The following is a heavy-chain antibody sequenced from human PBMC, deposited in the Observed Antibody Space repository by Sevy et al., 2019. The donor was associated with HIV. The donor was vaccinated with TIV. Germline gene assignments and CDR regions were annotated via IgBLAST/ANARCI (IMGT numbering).Heavy chain of an antibody. CDR1: GFTFSNYW. Sequence: GGSLRLSCEVSGFTFSNYWRTWVRQAPGKGLEWVANIKEDGSDKYYGDSVKGRFSISRDNAKNSLYLQMNSLRAEDTAVYYCARDGVEGATDFDYWGQGTLVTVSS. V-gene: IGHV3-7*01. J-gene: IGHJ4*02. CDR3: ARDGVEGATDFDY. D-gene: IGHD2-15*01. CDR2: IKEDGSDK.